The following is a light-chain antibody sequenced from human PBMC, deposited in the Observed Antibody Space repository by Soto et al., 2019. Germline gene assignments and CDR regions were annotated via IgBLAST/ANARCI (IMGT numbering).Light chain of an antibody. CDR2: YNT. V-gene: IGLV1-40*01. CDR3: QSYDNSLSYV. J-gene: IGLJ1*01. Sequence: QSVLTQPPSVSGAPGQRVTISCTGRSSNIGAGFDVHWYQQLPGIAPKLLIYYNTNRPSGVPDRFSGSKSGTSASQAITGLQAEDEADYYCQSYDNSLSYVFGTGTKVTVL. CDR1: SSNIGAGFD.